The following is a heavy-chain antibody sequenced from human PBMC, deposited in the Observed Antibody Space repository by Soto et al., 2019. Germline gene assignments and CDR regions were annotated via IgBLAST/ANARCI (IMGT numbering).Heavy chain of an antibody. CDR2: IFYSGST. J-gene: IGHJ4*02. Sequence: SETLSLTCTVSGGSINPYYWNWIREPPGKGLEWIGYIFYSGSTNYNPSLKSRVTISIDRSKNQFSLKLSSVTAADTAVYYCARDLRHYDSSGYRRLYFDSWGQGTLVTVSS. D-gene: IGHD3-22*01. CDR3: ARDLRHYDSSGYRRLYFDS. CDR1: GGSINPYY. V-gene: IGHV4-59*01.